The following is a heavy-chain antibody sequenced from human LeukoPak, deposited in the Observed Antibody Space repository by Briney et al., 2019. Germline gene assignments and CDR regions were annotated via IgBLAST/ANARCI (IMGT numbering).Heavy chain of an antibody. CDR1: GGSFSGYY. CDR2: INHSGST. D-gene: IGHD6-19*01. Sequence: SETLSLTCAVHGGSFSGYYWSWIRQPPGKGLEWIGEINHSGSTNYNPSLKSRVTISVDTSKNQFSLKLSSVTAADTAVYYCARARGGGVPSSGWYFDYWGQGTLVTVSS. CDR3: ARARGGGVPSSGWYFDY. J-gene: IGHJ4*02. V-gene: IGHV4-34*01.